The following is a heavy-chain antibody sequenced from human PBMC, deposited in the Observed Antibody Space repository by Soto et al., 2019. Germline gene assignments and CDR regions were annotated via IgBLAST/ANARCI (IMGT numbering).Heavy chain of an antibody. CDR1: GFTFSSYA. CDR2: ISYDGSNK. V-gene: IGHV3-30-3*01. J-gene: IGHJ6*02. D-gene: IGHD2-8*01. CDR3: ARDIVLMVYAAPYYYYGMDV. Sequence: PGGSLRLSCAASGFTFSSYAMHWVRQAPGKGLEWVAVISYDGSNKYYADSVKGRFTISRDNSKNTLYLQMNSLRAEDTAVYYCARDIVLMVYAAPYYYYGMDVWGQGTTVTAP.